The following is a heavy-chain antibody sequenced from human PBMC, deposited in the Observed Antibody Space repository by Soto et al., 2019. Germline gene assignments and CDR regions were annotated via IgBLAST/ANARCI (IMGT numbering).Heavy chain of an antibody. J-gene: IGHJ6*02. D-gene: IGHD2-15*01. CDR2: IYYSGST. V-gene: IGHV4-39*01. CDR1: GGSISSSSYY. CDR3: AGTQGYCSGGSCYSPRYYYYGMDV. Sequence: QLLESGPGLVKPSETLSLTCTVSGGSISSSSYYWGWIRQPPGKGLEWIGSIYYSGSTYYNPSLKSRVTISVDTSKNQCALKLSSVTAADTAVYYCAGTQGYCSGGSCYSPRYYYYGMDVWGQGTTVTVSS.